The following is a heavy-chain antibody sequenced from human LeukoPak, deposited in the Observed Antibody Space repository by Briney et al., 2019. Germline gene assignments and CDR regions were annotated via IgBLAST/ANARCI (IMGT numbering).Heavy chain of an antibody. J-gene: IGHJ4*02. CDR3: TSELGIQPWSQYY. D-gene: IGHD5-18*01. CDR2: INSDGSNT. CDR1: GFTFSSYW. Sequence: GGSPRLSCAASGFTFSSYWMHWVRQVPGKGLVWVSYINSDGSNTNYADSVRGRFTISRDNAKNTLYLQMNSLRAEETGVYYCTSELGIQPWSQYYWGQGTLVTVSS. V-gene: IGHV3-74*01.